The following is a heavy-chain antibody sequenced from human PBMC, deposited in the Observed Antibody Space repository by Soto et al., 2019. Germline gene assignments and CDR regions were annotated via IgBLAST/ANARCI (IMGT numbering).Heavy chain of an antibody. Sequence: QVQLVESGGGVVQPGRSLRLSCAASGFTFSSYGMHWVRQAPGKGLEWVAVIWYDGSNKYYADSVKGRFTISRDNSKNTLYLQMNSLRAEDTAVYYCARSGLVTRGDYYYGMDVWGQGTTVTVSS. CDR2: IWYDGSNK. CDR3: ARSGLVTRGDYYYGMDV. J-gene: IGHJ6*02. CDR1: GFTFSSYG. D-gene: IGHD4-4*01. V-gene: IGHV3-33*01.